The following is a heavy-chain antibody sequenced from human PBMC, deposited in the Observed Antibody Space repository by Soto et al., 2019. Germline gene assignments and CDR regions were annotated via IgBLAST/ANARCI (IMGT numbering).Heavy chain of an antibody. J-gene: IGHJ6*03. V-gene: IGHV3-74*01. CDR3: SRSLPYYYYYYYMDV. CDR2: INSEGSST. CDR1: GFTFSSNW. Sequence: EVQLEESGGGLVQPGGSLRLSCVASGFTFSSNWVHWVRQAPGKGLVWVARINSEGSSTTYADSVKGRFTISRDNAKNTLFLQMHSLRAEDTAVYYCSRSLPYYYYYYYMDVWGKGTTVTVSS.